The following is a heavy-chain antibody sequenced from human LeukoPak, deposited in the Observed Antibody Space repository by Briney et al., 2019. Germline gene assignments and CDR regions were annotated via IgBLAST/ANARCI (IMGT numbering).Heavy chain of an antibody. CDR3: AKAGKWELLPFDY. CDR2: ISSSSSYI. J-gene: IGHJ4*02. V-gene: IGHV3-21*01. Sequence: GGSLRLSCAAPGFTFSSYSMNWVRQAPGKGLEWVSSISSSSSYIYYADSVKGRFTISRDNAKNSLYLQMNSLRAEDTAVYYCAKAGKWELLPFDYWGQGTLVTVSS. CDR1: GFTFSSYS. D-gene: IGHD1-26*01.